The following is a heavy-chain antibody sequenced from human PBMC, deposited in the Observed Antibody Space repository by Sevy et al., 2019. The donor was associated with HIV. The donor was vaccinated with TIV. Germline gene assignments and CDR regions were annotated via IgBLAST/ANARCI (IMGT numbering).Heavy chain of an antibody. CDR1: GGSISSYY. CDR3: AGYSSGWYNWFDP. V-gene: IGHV4-59*01. CDR2: IYYSGST. J-gene: IGHJ5*02. D-gene: IGHD6-19*01. Sequence: SDTLSLTCTVSGGSISSYYWSWIRQPPGKGLEWIGYIYYSGSTNYNPSLKSRVTISVDTSKNQFSLKLSSVTAADTAVYYCAGYSSGWYNWFDPWGQGTLVTVSS.